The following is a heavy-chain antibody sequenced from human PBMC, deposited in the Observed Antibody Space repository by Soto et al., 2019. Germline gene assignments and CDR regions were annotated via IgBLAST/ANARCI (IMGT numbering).Heavy chain of an antibody. V-gene: IGHV3-23*01. CDR2: ISDSGGST. J-gene: IGHJ5*01. D-gene: IGHD4-17*01. Sequence: PGGSLRLSCAASGFTFSGYAMSWVRQAPGKGLEWVSAISDSGGSTYYADSVKGRFTISRDNSKNTLYLQMNSLRAEDTAVYYCAKAIYGDYDPWVDCWGQGTLVTVSS. CDR3: AKAIYGDYDPWVDC. CDR1: GFTFSGYA.